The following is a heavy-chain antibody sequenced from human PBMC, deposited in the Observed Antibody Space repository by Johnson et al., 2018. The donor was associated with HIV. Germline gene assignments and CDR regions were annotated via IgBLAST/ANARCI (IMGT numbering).Heavy chain of an antibody. V-gene: IGHV3-20*04. CDR3: ARRDSGSLSFDL. CDR1: GFTFDEYG. D-gene: IGHD1-26*01. J-gene: IGHJ3*01. Sequence: VQLVESGGGLVQPGRSLRLSCAASGFTFDEYGLSWVRQAPGKGLEWVSGLNWNGGNIDYADSVKGRYIISRDNDKNSLYLQVNSLRAEDTALYYCARRDSGSLSFDLWGQGTMVTVSS. CDR2: LNWNGGNI.